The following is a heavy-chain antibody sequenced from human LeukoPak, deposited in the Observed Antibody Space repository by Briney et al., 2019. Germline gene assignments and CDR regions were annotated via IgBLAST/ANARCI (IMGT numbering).Heavy chain of an antibody. CDR1: GFTFSSYS. V-gene: IGHV3-21*01. CDR3: AREDVGYSPYRDYFDY. D-gene: IGHD5-18*01. J-gene: IGHJ4*02. CDR2: ISSSSSYI. Sequence: GGSLRLSCAASGFTFSSYSMNWVRQAPGKVLEWVSSISSSSSYIYYADSVKGRFTISRDNSKNTLYLQMNSLRAEDTAVYYCAREDVGYSPYRDYFDYWGQGTLVTVSS.